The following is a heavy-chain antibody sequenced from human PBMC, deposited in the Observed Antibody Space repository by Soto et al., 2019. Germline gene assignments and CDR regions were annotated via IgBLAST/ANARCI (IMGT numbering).Heavy chain of an antibody. D-gene: IGHD5-18*01. CDR3: ARARSGGYSYGPYFDY. CDR2: INPNSGGT. J-gene: IGHJ4*02. Sequence: ASVKVSCKASGYTFTGYYMHWVRQAPGQGLEWMGWINPNSGGTNYAQEFQGRVTMTRDTSISTAYMELSRLRSDDTAVYYCARARSGGYSYGPYFDYWGQGTLVTVYS. V-gene: IGHV1-2*02. CDR1: GYTFTGYY.